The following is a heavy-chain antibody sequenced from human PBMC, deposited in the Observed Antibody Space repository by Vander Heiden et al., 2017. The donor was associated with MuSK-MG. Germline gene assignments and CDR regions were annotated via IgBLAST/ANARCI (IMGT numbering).Heavy chain of an antibody. CDR3: ARVQGYVWGSYRLDY. V-gene: IGHV4-30-4*08. D-gene: IGHD3-16*02. Sequence: QVQLQESGPGLVKPSPTLSLTCTVSGGSISSGDYYWSWIRQPPGKGLEWIGYIYYSGSTYYNPSLKSRVTISVDTSKNQFSLKLSSVTAADTAVYYCARVQGYVWGSYRLDYWGQGTLVTVSS. J-gene: IGHJ4*02. CDR1: GGSISSGDYY. CDR2: IYYSGST.